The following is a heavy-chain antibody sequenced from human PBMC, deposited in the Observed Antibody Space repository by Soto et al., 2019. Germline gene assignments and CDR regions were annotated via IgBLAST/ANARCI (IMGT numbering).Heavy chain of an antibody. Sequence: QVQLVQSGAEVKKPGASVKVSCKASGYTFTGYYMHWVRQAPGQGLEWMGWINPNSGGTNYAQKFQGRVTMTRDTSVSTAYRGLSRLRSDDTAVYYCARGARVATIIGAYCGGDCYWDYYYYYGMDGWGQGTTVTVSS. CDR1: GYTFTGYY. J-gene: IGHJ6*02. CDR2: INPNSGGT. D-gene: IGHD2-21*02. CDR3: ARGARVATIIGAYCGGDCYWDYYYYYGMDG. V-gene: IGHV1-2*02.